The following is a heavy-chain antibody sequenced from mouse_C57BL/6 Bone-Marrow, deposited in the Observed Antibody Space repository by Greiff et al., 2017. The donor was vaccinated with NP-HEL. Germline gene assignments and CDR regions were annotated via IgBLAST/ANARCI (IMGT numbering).Heavy chain of an antibody. CDR1: GFNFKDDY. CDR3: TTGVEGDY. Sequence: EVQLQQSGAELVRPGASVKLSCTASGFNFKDDYMHWVKQRPEQGLEWIGWIDPENGDTEYASKFQGKATITADTTSNTTYLQRSSLTSEDTAVYNCTTGVEGDYWDQGTALTVSS. J-gene: IGHJ2*01. CDR2: IDPENGDT. V-gene: IGHV14-4*01. D-gene: IGHD1-1*01.